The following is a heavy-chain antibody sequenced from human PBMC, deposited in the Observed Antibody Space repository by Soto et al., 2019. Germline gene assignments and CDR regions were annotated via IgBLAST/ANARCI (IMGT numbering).Heavy chain of an antibody. CDR2: ISYDGSNK. CDR3: ARDQDYYDSSGSLGY. J-gene: IGHJ4*02. V-gene: IGHV3-30-3*01. CDR1: GFTFSSYA. D-gene: IGHD3-22*01. Sequence: LRLSCAASGFTFSSYAMHWVRQAPVKGLEWVAVISYDGSNKYYADSVKGRFTISRDNSKNTLYLQMNSLRAEDTAVYYCARDQDYYDSSGSLGYWGQGTLVTVSS.